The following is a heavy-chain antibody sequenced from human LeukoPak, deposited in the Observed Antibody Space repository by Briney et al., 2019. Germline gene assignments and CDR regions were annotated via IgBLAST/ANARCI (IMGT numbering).Heavy chain of an antibody. Sequence: SETLSLTCAVYGGSFSGYYWSWIRQPPGKGLEWIGEINHSGSTNYNPSLKSRVTISVDTSKNQFSLKLSSVTAADTAVYYCARGLTGEYYFDYWGQGTLVTVSP. CDR3: ARGLTGEYYFDY. CDR2: INHSGST. D-gene: IGHD7-27*01. V-gene: IGHV4-34*01. J-gene: IGHJ4*02. CDR1: GGSFSGYY.